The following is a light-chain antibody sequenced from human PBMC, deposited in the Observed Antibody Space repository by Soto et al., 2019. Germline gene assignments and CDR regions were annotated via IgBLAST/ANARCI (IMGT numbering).Light chain of an antibody. V-gene: IGLV1-44*01. CDR2: SNN. J-gene: IGLJ2*01. CDR1: SCNIGSNT. CDR3: AAWDDSLNGPGV. Sequence: QSVLTQPPSASGTPGQRVTISCSGSSCNIGSNTVNWYQQLPGTAPKLLIYSNNQRPSGVPDRFSGSKSGTSASLAISGLQSEDEADYYCAAWDDSLNGPGVFGGGTKVTVL.